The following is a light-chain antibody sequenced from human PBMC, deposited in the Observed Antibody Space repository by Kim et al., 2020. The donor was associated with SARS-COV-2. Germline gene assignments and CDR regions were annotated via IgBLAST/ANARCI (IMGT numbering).Light chain of an antibody. J-gene: IGKJ5*01. Sequence: PGERATLSCGASQSVANDYLAWYQQKPGLAPRLLMYGASSRATGIPDRFSGSGSGTDFTLTISRLEPEDFAVYYCQQYGSSSITFGQGTRLEIK. V-gene: IGKV3D-20*01. CDR3: QQYGSSSIT. CDR1: QSVANDY. CDR2: GAS.